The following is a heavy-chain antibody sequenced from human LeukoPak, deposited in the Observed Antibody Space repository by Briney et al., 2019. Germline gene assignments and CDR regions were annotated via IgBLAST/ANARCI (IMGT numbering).Heavy chain of an antibody. V-gene: IGHV1-46*01. CDR3: ARDRYDILTGPDAFDI. CDR1: GYSFTSYN. D-gene: IGHD3-9*01. CDR2: INPSGGST. J-gene: IGHJ3*02. Sequence: ASVKASCKASGYSFTSYNMHWVRRAPGQGLEWMGIINPSGGSTNYAQKFQGRVTMTRDMSTSTVYMELSSLRSEDTAVYYCARDRYDILTGPDAFDIWGQGTMVTVSS.